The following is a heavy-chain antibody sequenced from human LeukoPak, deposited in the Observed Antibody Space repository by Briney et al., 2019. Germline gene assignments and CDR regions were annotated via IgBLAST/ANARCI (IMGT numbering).Heavy chain of an antibody. CDR3: ARDVGASAPDAFDI. Sequence: GGSLRLSCAASGFTFSTYNMNWVRQAPGKGLEWVSSISSSSNYIYYADSVKGRFAISRDNAKNSLYLQMNSLRAEDTDVYYCARDVGASAPDAFDIWGQGTMVTVSS. D-gene: IGHD1-26*01. CDR1: GFTFSTYN. V-gene: IGHV3-21*01. CDR2: ISSSSNYI. J-gene: IGHJ3*02.